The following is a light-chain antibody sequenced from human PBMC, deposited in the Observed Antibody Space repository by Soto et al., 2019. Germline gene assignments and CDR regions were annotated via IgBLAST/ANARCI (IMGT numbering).Light chain of an antibody. V-gene: IGLV2-14*01. J-gene: IGLJ2*01. Sequence: QSALTQPASVSGSPGQSITISCTGTSSDVGGYNYVSWYQQHPGKAPKLMIYDVTNRPSGVSNRFSGSKSGDTASLTISGLQAEDEADYYCSLYTTSRTLYVVFGGGTKLTVL. CDR3: SLYTTSRTLYVV. CDR2: DVT. CDR1: SSDVGGYNY.